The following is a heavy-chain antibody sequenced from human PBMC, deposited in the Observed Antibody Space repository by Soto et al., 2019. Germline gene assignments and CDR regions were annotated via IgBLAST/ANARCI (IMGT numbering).Heavy chain of an antibody. Sequence: SGPTLVNPTQTLTLTCTFSGFSLSTSGVGVGWIRQPPGKALEWLALIYWDDDKRYSPSLKSRLTITKDTSKNQVILTMTNMDPVDTATYYCAHRYCGGDCYAEYFQHWGQGTLVTVSS. CDR2: IYWDDDK. CDR3: AHRYCGGDCYAEYFQH. J-gene: IGHJ1*01. V-gene: IGHV2-5*02. D-gene: IGHD2-21*02. CDR1: GFSLSTSGVG.